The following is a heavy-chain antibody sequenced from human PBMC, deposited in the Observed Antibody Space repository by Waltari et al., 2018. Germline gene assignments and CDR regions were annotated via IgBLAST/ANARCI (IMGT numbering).Heavy chain of an antibody. CDR1: GGSISSSSYY. CDR3: GKGVPAIG. V-gene: IGHV4-39*01. D-gene: IGHD2-2*01. Sequence: QLQLQESGPGLVKPSETLSLTCTVSGGSISSSSYYWGWIRQPPGKGLEWIGSIFYSASTYYNPTLKSRVTISVDTSKNQFSLKLSSVTAADTAVYYCGKGVPAIGWGQGTLVTVSS. J-gene: IGHJ4*02. CDR2: IFYSAST.